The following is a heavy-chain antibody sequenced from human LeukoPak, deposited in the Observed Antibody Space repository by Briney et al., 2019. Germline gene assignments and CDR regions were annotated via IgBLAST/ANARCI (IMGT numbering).Heavy chain of an antibody. CDR1: GYSISSGYY. D-gene: IGHD2-15*01. CDR3: AREHCSGGSCYSIYYYYYMDV. J-gene: IGHJ6*03. CDR2: IYYSGST. V-gene: IGHV4-38-2*02. Sequence: SETLSLTCTVSGYSISSGYYWGWIRQPPGKGLEWIGSIYYSGSTYYNPSLKSRVTISVDTSKNQFSLKLSSVTAADTAVYYCAREHCSGGSCYSIYYYYYMDVWGKGTTVTVSS.